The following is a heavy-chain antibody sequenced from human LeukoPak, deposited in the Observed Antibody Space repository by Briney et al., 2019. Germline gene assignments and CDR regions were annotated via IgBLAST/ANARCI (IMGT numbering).Heavy chain of an antibody. Sequence: GASVKVSCKASGGTFSSYAISWVRQAPGQGLEWMGGIIPIFGTANYAQKFQGRVTITADESTSTAYMELSSLRSEDTAVYYCARGPIVVVPAARSYYYYMDVWGKGTTVTVSS. V-gene: IGHV1-69*13. CDR1: GGTFSSYA. CDR2: IIPIFGTA. D-gene: IGHD2-2*01. J-gene: IGHJ6*03. CDR3: ARGPIVVVPAARSYYYYMDV.